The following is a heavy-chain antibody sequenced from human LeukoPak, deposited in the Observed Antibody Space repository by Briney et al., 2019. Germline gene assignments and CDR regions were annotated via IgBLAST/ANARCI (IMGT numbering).Heavy chain of an antibody. CDR2: IYHSGST. J-gene: IGHJ5*02. CDR3: ARGNRYCSSTSCLNWFDP. CDR1: GGSISSSNW. Sequence: PSGTLSLTCAVSGGSISSSNWWSWVRQPPGKGLEWIGEIYHSGSTNYNPPLKSRVTISVDKSKNQFSLKLSSVTAADTAVYYCARGNRYCSSTSCLNWFDPWGQGTLVTVSS. D-gene: IGHD2-2*01. V-gene: IGHV4-4*02.